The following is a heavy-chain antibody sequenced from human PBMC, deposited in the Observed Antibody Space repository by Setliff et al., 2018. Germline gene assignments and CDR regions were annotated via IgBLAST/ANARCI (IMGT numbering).Heavy chain of an antibody. CDR3: ARRTSQIRYFDWSYPHDAFDI. V-gene: IGHV5-51*01. Sequence: GESLKISCKGSGYSFTSYWIGWVRQMPGKGLEWMGIIYPGDSDTRYSPSFQGQVTISADKSISTAYLQWSSLKASDTAMYYCARRTSQIRYFDWSYPHDAFDIWGQGTMVTLSS. CDR1: GYSFTSYW. CDR2: IYPGDSDT. D-gene: IGHD3-9*01. J-gene: IGHJ3*02.